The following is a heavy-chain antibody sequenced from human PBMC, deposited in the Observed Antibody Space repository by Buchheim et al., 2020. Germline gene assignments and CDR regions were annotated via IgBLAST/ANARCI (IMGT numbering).Heavy chain of an antibody. CDR2: ISYDGSNK. D-gene: IGHD3-16*02. J-gene: IGHJ4*02. V-gene: IGHV3-30*18. CDR3: ANLGSLGYDYVWGSYRREPRSRIDY. Sequence: QVQLVESGGGVVQPGRSLRLSCAASGFTFSSYGMHWVRQAPGKGLEWVAVISYDGSNKYYADSVKGRFTISRDNSKNTLYLQMNSLRAEDTAVYYCANLGSLGYDYVWGSYRREPRSRIDYWGQGTL. CDR1: GFTFSSYG.